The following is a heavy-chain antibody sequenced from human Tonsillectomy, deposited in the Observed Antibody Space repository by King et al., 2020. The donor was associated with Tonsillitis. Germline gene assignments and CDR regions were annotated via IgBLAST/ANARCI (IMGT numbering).Heavy chain of an antibody. CDR1: GFTFISYG. Sequence: VQLVESGGGVVQPGRSLRLSCAASGFTFISYGMHWVRLAPVKGLELVACISYDGSTKYYPDPVKGRFTISRDNSKNKLYLQMNSLRAEDTAVYYCAKEEVGFDYWGQGTLVTVSS. CDR3: AKEEVGFDY. CDR2: ISYDGSTK. V-gene: IGHV3-30*18. J-gene: IGHJ4*02.